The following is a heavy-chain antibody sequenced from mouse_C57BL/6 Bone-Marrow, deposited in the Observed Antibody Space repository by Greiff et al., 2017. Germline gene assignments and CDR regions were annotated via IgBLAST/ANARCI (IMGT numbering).Heavy chain of an antibody. CDR3: ARKDFYGRGDPCYFVY. Sequence: QVQLQQSGAELVKPGASVKISCKASGYAFSSYWMNWVKQRPGQGLEWIGQIHPGDGDTNYNGKFKGKATLTADKSSSTAYMQLSSLTSEDSAVYFCARKDFYGRGDPCYFVYWGQGTTLTVSS. CDR1: GYAFSSYW. J-gene: IGHJ2*01. D-gene: IGHD1-1*01. CDR2: IHPGDGDT. V-gene: IGHV1-80*01.